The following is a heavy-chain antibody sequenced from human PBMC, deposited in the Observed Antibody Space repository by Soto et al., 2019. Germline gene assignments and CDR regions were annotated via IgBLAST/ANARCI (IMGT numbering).Heavy chain of an antibody. D-gene: IGHD2-15*01. CDR3: AHKGGRGAGMDV. Sequence: QITLKESGPTVVKPTQTLTLTCTFSGFSVSTSGVGVAWIRQPPGKALEWLALIYWDDDKRYSPFLQSRATTXTXHSKNQVVPTMTNMHPVETATYYCAHKGGRGAGMDVWGQGTTVTVSS. CDR2: IYWDDDK. J-gene: IGHJ6*02. CDR1: GFSVSTSGVG. V-gene: IGHV2-5*02.